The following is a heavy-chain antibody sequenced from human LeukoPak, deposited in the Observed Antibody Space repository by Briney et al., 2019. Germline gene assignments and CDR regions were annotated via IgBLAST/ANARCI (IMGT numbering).Heavy chain of an antibody. V-gene: IGHV1-18*01. Sequence: ASVKVSCKASGYTFTSYGISWVRQPPGQGLEWMGWISAYNGNTNYAQKLQGRVTMTTDTSTSTAYMELRSLRSDDTAVYYCARGSHGYYGLGSYYNGLKNWFDPWGQGTLVTVSS. D-gene: IGHD3-10*01. CDR1: GYTFTSYG. CDR3: ARGSHGYYGLGSYYNGLKNWFDP. J-gene: IGHJ5*02. CDR2: ISAYNGNT.